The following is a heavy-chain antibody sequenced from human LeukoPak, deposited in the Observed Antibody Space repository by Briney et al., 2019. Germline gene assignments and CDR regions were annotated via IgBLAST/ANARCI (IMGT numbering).Heavy chain of an antibody. D-gene: IGHD3-16*01. CDR1: GFTFSSYA. V-gene: IGHV3-30-3*01. Sequence: PGRSLRLSCAASGFTFSSYAMHWVRQAPGKGLEWVAVISYDGSNKYYADSVKGRFTISRDNSKNTLYLQMNSLRAEDTAVYYCARGDGSFDYWGQGTLVTVSS. CDR3: ARGDGSFDY. CDR2: ISYDGSNK. J-gene: IGHJ4*02.